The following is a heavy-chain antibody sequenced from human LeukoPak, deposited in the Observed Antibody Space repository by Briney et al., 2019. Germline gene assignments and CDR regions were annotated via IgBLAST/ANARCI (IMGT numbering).Heavy chain of an antibody. V-gene: IGHV3-21*01. CDR3: ASSAIAVAAHWYWFDP. J-gene: IGHJ5*02. CDR1: GFTFSSYS. CDR2: ISSSSSYI. D-gene: IGHD6-19*01. Sequence: GGSLRLSCAASGFTFSSYSMNWVRQAPGKGLEWVSSISSSSSYIYYADSVRGRFTISRDNAKNSLYLQMNSLRAEDTAVYYCASSAIAVAAHWYWFDPWGQGTLVTVSS.